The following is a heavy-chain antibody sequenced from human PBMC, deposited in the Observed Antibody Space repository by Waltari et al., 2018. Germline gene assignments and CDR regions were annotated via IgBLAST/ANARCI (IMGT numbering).Heavy chain of an antibody. CDR1: GYTFTSYD. V-gene: IGHV1-8*01. J-gene: IGHJ6*02. D-gene: IGHD2-21*02. CDR3: ARVGLGGGGDCYHPQSRELDV. Sequence: QVQLVQSGAEVKKPGASVKVSCKASGYTFTSYDINWVRQATDQGLEWMGWMNPNSGKTGYAQKFQGRVTMTRNTSISKAYMGLSSLRSEDTDVYYCARVGLGGGGDCYHPQSRELDVWGQGTTVTVSS. CDR2: MNPNSGKT.